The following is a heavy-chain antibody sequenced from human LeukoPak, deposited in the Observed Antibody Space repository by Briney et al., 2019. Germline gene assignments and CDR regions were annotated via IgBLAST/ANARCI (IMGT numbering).Heavy chain of an antibody. J-gene: IGHJ4*02. Sequence: SETLSLTCAVYGGSFSGYYWSWIRQPPGKGLEWIGEINHSGSTNYNPSLKSRVTISVDTSKNQFSLKLSSVTAADTAVYHCARAYSNGDYFDYWGQGTLVTVSS. V-gene: IGHV4-34*01. CDR1: GGSFSGYY. CDR3: ARAYSNGDYFDY. D-gene: IGHD5-12*01. CDR2: INHSGST.